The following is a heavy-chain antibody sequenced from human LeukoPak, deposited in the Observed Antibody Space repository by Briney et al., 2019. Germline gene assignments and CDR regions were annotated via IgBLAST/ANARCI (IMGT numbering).Heavy chain of an antibody. J-gene: IGHJ5*02. Sequence: LETLSLTSTASGGAISKYYWNWIRQPPGKRLEWIGYIYYSGSTNYNPSLKSRVTISVDTSKNQFSLKLSSVTAADTAVYYCARGRVEIVVVPAAGWFDPWGQGTLVTVSS. CDR1: GGAISKYY. V-gene: IGHV4-59*12. CDR3: ARGRVEIVVVPAAGWFDP. CDR2: IYYSGST. D-gene: IGHD2-2*03.